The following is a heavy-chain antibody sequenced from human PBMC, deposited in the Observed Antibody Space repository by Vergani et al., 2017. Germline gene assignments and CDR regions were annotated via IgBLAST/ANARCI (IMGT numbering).Heavy chain of an antibody. D-gene: IGHD3-3*01. Sequence: QMQLVESGGGVVQPGRSLRLSCAASGFPFSSYGMHWVRQAPGKGLEWVAVISYDGSNKYYADSVKGRFTISRDNSKNTLYLQMNSLRAEDTAVYYCASDNDFWSGYYPAGYWGQGTLVTVSS. CDR2: ISYDGSNK. V-gene: IGHV3-30*03. CDR3: ASDNDFWSGYYPAGY. J-gene: IGHJ4*02. CDR1: GFPFSSYG.